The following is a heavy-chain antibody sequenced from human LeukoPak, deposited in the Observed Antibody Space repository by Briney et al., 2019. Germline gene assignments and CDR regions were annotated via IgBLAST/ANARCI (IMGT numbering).Heavy chain of an antibody. CDR1: GFTFSSYG. CDR2: ISYDGSNK. V-gene: IGHV3-30*18. D-gene: IGHD3-10*01. J-gene: IGHJ4*02. CDR3: AKVSYYGSGSYLDY. Sequence: GGSLRLSCAASGFTFSSYGMHWVRQAPGKGLEWVAVISYDGSNKYYADSVKGRFTISRDNSKNTLYLQMSSLRTEDTAVYYCAKVSYYGSGSYLDYWGQGTLVTVSS.